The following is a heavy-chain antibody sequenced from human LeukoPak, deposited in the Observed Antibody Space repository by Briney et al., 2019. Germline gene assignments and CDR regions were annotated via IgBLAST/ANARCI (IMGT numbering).Heavy chain of an antibody. Sequence: PSETLSLTCAVYGESFTTFYWGWIRQTPGKGLEWIGEINHTGSTNYNPSLKSRVTISIDTSKNQFSLKLNSVTAADTAVYYCASTEDYSYGSDYYYYMDVWGKGTTVTISS. V-gene: IGHV4-34*01. CDR3: ASTEDYSYGSDYYYYMDV. CDR1: GESFTTFY. D-gene: IGHD5-18*01. CDR2: INHTGST. J-gene: IGHJ6*03.